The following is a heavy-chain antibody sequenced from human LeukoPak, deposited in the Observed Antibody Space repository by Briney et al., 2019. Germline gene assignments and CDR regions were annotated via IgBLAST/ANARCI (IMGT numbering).Heavy chain of an antibody. V-gene: IGHV4-39*07. CDR1: GGSISSSSYY. CDR2: IYYSGST. CDR3: ARRYSGYRGWFDP. Sequence: PSETLSLTCTVSGGSISSSSYYWGWIRQPPGKGLEWIGRIYYSGSTYYNPSLKSRVTISVDTSKNQFSLKLSSVTAADTAVYYCARRYSGYRGWFDPWGQGTLVTVSS. D-gene: IGHD5-12*01. J-gene: IGHJ5*02.